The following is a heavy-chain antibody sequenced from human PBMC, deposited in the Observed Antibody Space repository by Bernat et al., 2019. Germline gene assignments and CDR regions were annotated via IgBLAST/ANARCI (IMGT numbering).Heavy chain of an antibody. J-gene: IGHJ5*02. CDR1: GFTFSSYS. CDR3: ARGGYCSSLMPRAIGCWFDP. V-gene: IGHV3-21*01. D-gene: IGHD2-2*03. Sequence: EVQLVESGGGLVKPGGSLRLSCAASGFTFSSYSMNWVRQAPGKGLEWVSSISSSSSYIYYADSVKGRFTISRDNAKNSLYLQMNSLRAEDTAVYYCARGGYCSSLMPRAIGCWFDPWGQGTLVTVSS. CDR2: ISSSSSYI.